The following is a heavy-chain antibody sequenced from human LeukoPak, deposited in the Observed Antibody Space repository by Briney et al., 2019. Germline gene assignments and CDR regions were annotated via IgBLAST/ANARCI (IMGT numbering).Heavy chain of an antibody. CDR3: ARGGTYDI. V-gene: IGHV3-7*01. CDR1: GFTYSRYW. J-gene: IGHJ3*02. CDR2: IKQDGSQK. Sequence: SGGSPRLSCVVSGFTYSRYWMTWFRQAPGKGLEWVANIKQDGSQKNYVDSVKGRFTISRDNAKKSLYLQMNSLRGEDTAVYFCARGGTYDIWGQGTRVTVSS.